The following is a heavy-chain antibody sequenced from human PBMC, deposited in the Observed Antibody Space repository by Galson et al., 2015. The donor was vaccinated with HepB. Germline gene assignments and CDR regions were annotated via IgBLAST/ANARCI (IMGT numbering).Heavy chain of an antibody. D-gene: IGHD3-22*01. CDR1: GYTFTTYA. CDR3: ARDALYYCDRSGYYY. Sequence: SVKVSCKASGYTFTTYAISWVRQAPGRGLEWMGWISPYNGNTDYAQKLQGRVTMTTNTSTSTAYMELRSLRSDDTAVYYCARDALYYCDRSGYYYWGQGTPVTVSS. J-gene: IGHJ4*02. V-gene: IGHV1-18*01. CDR2: ISPYNGNT.